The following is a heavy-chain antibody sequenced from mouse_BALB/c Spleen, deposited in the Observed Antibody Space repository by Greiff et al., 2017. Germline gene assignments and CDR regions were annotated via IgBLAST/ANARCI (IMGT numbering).Heavy chain of an antibody. J-gene: IGHJ3*01. V-gene: IGHV1S137*01. CDR1: GYTFTDYA. Sequence: VQLQQSGAELVRPGVSVKISCKGSGYTFTDYAMHWVKQSHAKSLEWIGVISTYYGDASYNQKFKGKATMTVDKSSSTAYMELARLTSEDSAIYYCARSESPAWFAYWGQGTLVTVSA. CDR3: ARSESPAWFAY. CDR2: ISTYYGDA.